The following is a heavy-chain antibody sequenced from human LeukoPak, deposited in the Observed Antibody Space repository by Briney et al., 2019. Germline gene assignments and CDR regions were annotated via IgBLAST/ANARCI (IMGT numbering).Heavy chain of an antibody. D-gene: IGHD2-21*02. Sequence: GSLRLSCATSGFTFSSYEMNWVRQAPGKGLEWVSYISRSGSTIYYTDSVKGRFTISRDNAKNSLYLQMNSLRAEDTAVYYCARSGCGGDCGVYYFDYWGQGTLVTVSS. CDR1: GFTFSSYE. CDR3: ARSGCGGDCGVYYFDY. CDR2: ISRSGSTI. V-gene: IGHV3-48*03. J-gene: IGHJ4*02.